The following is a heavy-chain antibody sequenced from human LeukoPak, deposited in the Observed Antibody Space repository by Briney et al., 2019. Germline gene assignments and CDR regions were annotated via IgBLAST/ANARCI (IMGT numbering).Heavy chain of an antibody. CDR3: AKLRISSHFDY. Sequence: GGSLRLSCAASGFIFSSHWMHWVRHAPGKGLVWVTSINSDRSTTRYADSVKGRFTISRDNAKSTLYLQMNSLTDEDTAVYHCAKLRISSHFDYWGQGTLVTVSS. V-gene: IGHV3-74*01. CDR1: GFIFSSHW. CDR2: INSDRSTT. D-gene: IGHD6-13*01. J-gene: IGHJ4*02.